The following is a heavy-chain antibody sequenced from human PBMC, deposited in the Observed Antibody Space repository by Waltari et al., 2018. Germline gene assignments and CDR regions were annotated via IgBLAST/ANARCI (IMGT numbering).Heavy chain of an antibody. CDR1: GFPFDDYS. J-gene: IGHJ5*01. Sequence: EVXLLXSGGGLVQPGGSXRLSCEASGFPFDDYSLSWVRQAPGGGLEWXSSIRXGGESXYVADPVKGRXSISRDNSKNTLYLQMDXLTVDDTAXFXCAXESSINVGWFDXWGHGTLVTVSS. CDR2: IRXGGESX. D-gene: IGHD1-26*01. V-gene: IGHV3-23*01. CDR3: AXESSINVGWFDX.